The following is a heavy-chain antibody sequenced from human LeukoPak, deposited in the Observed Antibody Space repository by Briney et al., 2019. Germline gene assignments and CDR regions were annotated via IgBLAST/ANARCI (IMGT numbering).Heavy chain of an antibody. CDR2: TYYRSKWYN. J-gene: IGHJ4*02. V-gene: IGHV6-1*01. CDR3: ARITYNWNDPLTFDY. D-gene: IGHD1-20*01. CDR1: GDSVSSNSAA. Sequence: SQTLSLTCAISGDSVSSNSAAWNWIRQSPSRGLEWLGRTYYRSKWYNDYAVSVKSRITINPDTSKNQFSLQLNSVTPEDTAVYYCARITYNWNDPLTFDYWGQGALVTVSS.